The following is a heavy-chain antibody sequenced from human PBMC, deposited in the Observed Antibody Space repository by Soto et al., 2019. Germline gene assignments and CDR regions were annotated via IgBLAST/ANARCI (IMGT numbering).Heavy chain of an antibody. CDR1: VVTFSSYG. CDR3: AGKGSKRMEPEW. D-gene: IGHD3-3*01. CDR2: ISYDGSKK. J-gene: IGHJ4*02. V-gene: IGHV3-30*03. Sequence: WGSLRLSCASSVVTFSSYGMHCVRHSPGNWLEWVAVISYDGSKKYYSDSVKGRFTISRDNSKNTRYLQMNSLRAEDTAVYYCAGKGSKRMEPEWWGQGTPVSVSS.